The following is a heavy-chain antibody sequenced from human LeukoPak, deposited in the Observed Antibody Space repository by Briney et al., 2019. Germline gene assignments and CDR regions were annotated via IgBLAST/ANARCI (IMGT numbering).Heavy chain of an antibody. D-gene: IGHD3/OR15-3a*01. J-gene: IGHJ6*03. Sequence: GGSLRLSCAASGFTFSSYAMSWVRQAPGKGLEWVSAISGSGGSTYYADSVKGRFTISRDNSKNTLYLQMNSLRAGDTAVYYCAKALDLSYYYMDVWGKGTTVTVSS. V-gene: IGHV3-23*01. CDR2: ISGSGGST. CDR3: AKALDLSYYYMDV. CDR1: GFTFSSYA.